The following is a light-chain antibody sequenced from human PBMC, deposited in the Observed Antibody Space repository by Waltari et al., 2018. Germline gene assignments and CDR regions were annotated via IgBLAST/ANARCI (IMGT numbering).Light chain of an antibody. CDR1: QGISSF. V-gene: IGKV1-9*01. J-gene: IGKJ4*01. CDR3: QQVNSFPLT. CDR2: GAS. Sequence: DIQLTQSPSFLSASVGDRVTITCRASQGISSFLDWYQQKPGKAPKLLIYGASTLKRGVPSRFSGSGSGTEFTLTISSLQPEDFATYYCQQVNSFPLTFGGGTKVEIK.